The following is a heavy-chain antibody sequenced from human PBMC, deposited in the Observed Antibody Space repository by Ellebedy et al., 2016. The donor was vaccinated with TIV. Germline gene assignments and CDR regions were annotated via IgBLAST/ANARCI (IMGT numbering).Heavy chain of an antibody. D-gene: IGHD3-3*01. CDR3: ARGQVLRFLESDY. CDR2: IIPIFGTA. CDR1: GGTFSSYA. V-gene: IGHV1-69*05. J-gene: IGHJ4*02. Sequence: ASVKVSCKASGGTFSSYAISWVRQAPGQGLEWMGGIIPIFGTANYAQKFQGRVTMTRDTSTSTVYMELSSLRSEDTAVYYCARGQVLRFLESDYWGQGTLVTVSS.